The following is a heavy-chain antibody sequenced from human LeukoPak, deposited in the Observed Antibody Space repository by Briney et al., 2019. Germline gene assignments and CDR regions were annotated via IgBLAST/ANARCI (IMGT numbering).Heavy chain of an antibody. Sequence: SETLSLTCTVSGGSISSDYWSWIRQPPGKGLEWMAYIYYSGSTNYNPSLKSRVTISVDTSKNQFSLRLTSVTAADTAVYYCARDLKQQLVLGAFDIWGQGTMVTVSS. J-gene: IGHJ3*02. CDR3: ARDLKQQLVLGAFDI. CDR2: IYYSGST. V-gene: IGHV4-59*01. CDR1: GGSISSDY. D-gene: IGHD6-13*01.